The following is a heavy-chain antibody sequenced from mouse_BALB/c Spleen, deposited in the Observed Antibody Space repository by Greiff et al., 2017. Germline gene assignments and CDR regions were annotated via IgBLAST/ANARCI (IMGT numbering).Heavy chain of an antibody. CDR2: ISNGGGST. J-gene: IGHJ4*01. CDR3: ARHDGNYAMDY. V-gene: IGHV5-12-2*01. CDR1: GFTFSSYT. Sequence: VKLMESGGGLVQPGGSLKLSCAASGFTFSSYTMSWVRQTPEKRLEWVAYISNGGGSTYYPDTVKGRFTISRDNAKNTLYLQMSSLKSEDTAMYYCARHDGNYAMDYWGQGTSVTVSS. D-gene: IGHD1-1*01.